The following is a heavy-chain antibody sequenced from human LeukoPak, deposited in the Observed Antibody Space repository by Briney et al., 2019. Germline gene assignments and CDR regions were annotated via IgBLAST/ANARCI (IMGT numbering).Heavy chain of an antibody. Sequence: ASVKVSCKASGYTFTGYYMHWVRQALGEGLERMGRINPNSGGTNYAQKFQGRVTMTRDTSISTAYMELSRLRSDDTAVYYCARVARGYSYGYLGYWGQGTLVTVSS. D-gene: IGHD5-18*01. CDR3: ARVARGYSYGYLGY. CDR1: GYTFTGYY. V-gene: IGHV1-2*06. CDR2: INPNSGGT. J-gene: IGHJ4*02.